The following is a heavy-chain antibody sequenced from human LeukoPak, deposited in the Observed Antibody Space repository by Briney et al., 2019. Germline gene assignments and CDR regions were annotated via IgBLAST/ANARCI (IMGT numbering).Heavy chain of an antibody. V-gene: IGHV4-59*01. D-gene: IGHD6-13*01. CDR2: ICSSGST. J-gene: IGHJ4*02. CDR1: GGSIGSYC. Sequence: PSETLSLTCTVSGGSIGSYCWSWIRQPPGKGLDWIVYICSSGSTNNNPSLKSRVTISVDRSKNQFSLNLSSVTAADTAVYHCAGTIAAANTVRTFDFWGQGTLVTVSS. CDR3: AGTIAAANTVRTFDF.